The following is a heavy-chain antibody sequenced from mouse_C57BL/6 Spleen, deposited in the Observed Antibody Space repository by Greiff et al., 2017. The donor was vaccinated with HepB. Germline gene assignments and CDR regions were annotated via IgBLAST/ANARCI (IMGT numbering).Heavy chain of an antibody. V-gene: IGHV5-6*01. CDR1: GFTFSSYG. CDR2: ISSGGSYT. Sequence: EVKVVESGGDLVKPGGSLKLSCAASGFTFSSYGMSWVRQTPDKRLEWVATISSGGSYTYYPDSVKGRFTISRDNAKNTLYLQMSSLKSEDTAMYYCARDYGNFDYWGQGTTLTVSS. J-gene: IGHJ2*01. D-gene: IGHD2-1*01. CDR3: ARDYGNFDY.